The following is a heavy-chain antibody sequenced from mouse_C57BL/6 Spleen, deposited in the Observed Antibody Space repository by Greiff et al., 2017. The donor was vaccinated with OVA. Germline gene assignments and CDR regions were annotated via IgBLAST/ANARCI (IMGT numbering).Heavy chain of an antibody. V-gene: IGHV1-55*01. Sequence: VQLQQSGAELVKPGASVKMSCKASVYTFTSYWITWVKQRPGQGLEWIGDIYPGSGSTNYNEKFKSKATLTVDTSSSTAYMQLSSLTSEDSAVYYCARMRFHYYGSSPYYAMDYWGQGTSVTVSS. CDR1: VYTFTSYW. CDR2: IYPGSGST. CDR3: ARMRFHYYGSSPYYAMDY. D-gene: IGHD1-1*01. J-gene: IGHJ4*01.